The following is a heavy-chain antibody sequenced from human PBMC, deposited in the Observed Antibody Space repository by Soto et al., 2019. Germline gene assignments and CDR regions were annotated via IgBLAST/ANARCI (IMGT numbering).Heavy chain of an antibody. CDR3: ARNYDILTGFVSDY. J-gene: IGHJ4*02. V-gene: IGHV4-39*01. D-gene: IGHD3-9*01. Sequence: SETLSLTCTVSGGSISSSSYYWGWIRQPPGKGLEWIGNIYYSGSTYYNPSLKSRVTISVDTSKNQFSLKLSSVTAADTAVYYCARNYDILTGFVSDYWGQGTLVTVSS. CDR2: IYYSGST. CDR1: GGSISSSSYY.